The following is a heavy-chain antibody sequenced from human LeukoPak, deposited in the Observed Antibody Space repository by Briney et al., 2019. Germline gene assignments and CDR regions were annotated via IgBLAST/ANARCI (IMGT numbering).Heavy chain of an antibody. J-gene: IGHJ4*02. Sequence: PGGSLRLSCAASGFTFSSYAMHWVRQAPGKGLEYVSAISSNGGSTYYANSVKGRFTISRDNSKNTLYLQMGSPRAEDTAVYYCARLNSSSWYLTLDYWGQGTLVTVSS. CDR3: ARLNSSSWYLTLDY. V-gene: IGHV3-64*01. CDR2: ISSNGGST. D-gene: IGHD6-13*01. CDR1: GFTFSSYA.